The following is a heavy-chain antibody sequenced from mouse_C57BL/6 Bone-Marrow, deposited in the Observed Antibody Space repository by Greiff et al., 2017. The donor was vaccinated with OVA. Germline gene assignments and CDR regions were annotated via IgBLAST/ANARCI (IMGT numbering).Heavy chain of an antibody. CDR1: GYTFTSYW. D-gene: IGHD2-1*01. CDR3: ARGNYLYYYAMDY. Sequence: VKQSCKASGYTFTSYWMHWVKQRPIQGLEWIGNIDPSDSETHYNQKFKDKATLTVDKSSSTAYMQLSSLTSEDSAVYYCARGNYLYYYAMDYWGQGTSVTVSS. V-gene: IGHV1-52*01. J-gene: IGHJ4*01. CDR2: IDPSDSET.